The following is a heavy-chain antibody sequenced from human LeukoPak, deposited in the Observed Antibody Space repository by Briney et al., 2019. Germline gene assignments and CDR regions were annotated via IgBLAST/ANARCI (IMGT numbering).Heavy chain of an antibody. CDR3: ARDRRVYSGSYDAFDI. V-gene: IGHV3-48*03. D-gene: IGHD1-26*01. J-gene: IGHJ3*02. CDR2: ISSSGSTI. CDR1: GFTFSSYE. Sequence: GGSLRLSCAASGFTFSSYEMNWVRQAPGKGLEWVSYISSSGSTIYYADSVKGRFTISRDNAKNSLYLQMNSLRAEDTAVYYCARDRRVYSGSYDAFDIWGQGTMVTVSS.